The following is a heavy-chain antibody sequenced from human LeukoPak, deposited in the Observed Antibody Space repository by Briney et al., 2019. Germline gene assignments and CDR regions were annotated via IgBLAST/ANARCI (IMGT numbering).Heavy chain of an antibody. D-gene: IGHD2-21*01. CDR3: ARDVGRAYGAHEDYFDY. CDR2: IKSSSSYI. J-gene: IGHJ4*02. Sequence: GGSLRLSCAASGFTFSSYSMNWVRQAPGKGLEWVSSIKSSSSYIYYADSVKGRFTISRDNAKNSLYLQMNSLRAEDTAVYYCARDVGRAYGAHEDYFDYWGQGTLVTVSS. V-gene: IGHV3-21*01. CDR1: GFTFSSYS.